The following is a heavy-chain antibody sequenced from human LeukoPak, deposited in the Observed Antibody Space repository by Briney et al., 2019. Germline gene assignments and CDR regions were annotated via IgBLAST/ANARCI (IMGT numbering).Heavy chain of an antibody. CDR1: GASFTTGGFY. D-gene: IGHD6-19*01. CDR3: ASGGGWYWSFDY. CDR2: IYHSGST. V-gene: IGHV4-31*03. Sequence: SETLSLTCSVSGASFTTGGFYWTWIRQLPGRGLELIGYIYHSGSTNYHPSLESRLIISIDTSKNQFSLKLNSVTAADTAVYYCASGGGWYWSFDYWGQGTLVTVSS. J-gene: IGHJ4*02.